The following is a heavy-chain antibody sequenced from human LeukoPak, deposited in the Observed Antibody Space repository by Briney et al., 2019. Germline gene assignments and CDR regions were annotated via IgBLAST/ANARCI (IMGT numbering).Heavy chain of an antibody. Sequence: ASVKVSCKASGYTFTSYGISWVRQAPGQGLEWMGWISAYDGNTNYAQKLQGRVTMTTDTSTSTAYMELRSLRSDDTAVYYCAASYCSGGSCYICDYWGQGTLVTVSS. V-gene: IGHV1-18*04. CDR3: AASYCSGGSCYICDY. CDR2: ISAYDGNT. J-gene: IGHJ4*02. CDR1: GYTFTSYG. D-gene: IGHD2-15*01.